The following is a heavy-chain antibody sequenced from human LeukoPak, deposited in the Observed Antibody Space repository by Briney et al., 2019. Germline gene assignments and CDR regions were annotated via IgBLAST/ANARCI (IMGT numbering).Heavy chain of an antibody. D-gene: IGHD6-13*01. CDR1: GYRLTNNW. CDR2: IYPGDSDT. Sequence: GESLKISCKISGYRLTNNWIGWVRQVPGKGLEWMGLIYPGDSDTRYSPSFQGQVTFSVDASISTAYLQLSGLRASDAAIYYCVRFGLTSSLDYWGQGTLVTVSS. J-gene: IGHJ4*02. V-gene: IGHV5-51*01. CDR3: VRFGLTSSLDY.